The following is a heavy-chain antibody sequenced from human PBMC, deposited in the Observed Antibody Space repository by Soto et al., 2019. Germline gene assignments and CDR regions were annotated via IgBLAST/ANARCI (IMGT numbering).Heavy chain of an antibody. V-gene: IGHV3-15*01. CDR3: TLDLL. CDR2: IKSKSDGGAT. D-gene: IGHD1-1*01. Sequence: GGSLRLSCAASGFTFSDAWMSWVRQAPGKGLDWVGRIKSKSDGGATEYAAPVRGRFTISRDDSKNTLYLQMNSLKTEDTAVYYCTLDLLWGQGTLVTVSS. J-gene: IGHJ4*02. CDR1: GFTFSDAW.